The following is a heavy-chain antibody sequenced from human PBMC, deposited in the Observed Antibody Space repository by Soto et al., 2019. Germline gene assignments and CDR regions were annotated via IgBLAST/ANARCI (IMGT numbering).Heavy chain of an antibody. CDR2: ISSSSSYI. D-gene: IGHD2-2*01. CDR1: GFTFSSYS. V-gene: IGHV3-21*01. CDR3: ARDWPKGPVVVPAATDDWFDP. J-gene: IGHJ5*02. Sequence: GGSLRLSCAASGFTFSSYSMNWVRQAPGKGLEWVSSISSSSSYIYYADSVKGRFTISRDNAKNSLYLQMNSLRAEDTAVYYCARDWPKGPVVVPAATDDWFDPWGQGTLVTVSS.